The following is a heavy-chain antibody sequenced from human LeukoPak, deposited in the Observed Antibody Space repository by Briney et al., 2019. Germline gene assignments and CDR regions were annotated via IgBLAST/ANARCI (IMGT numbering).Heavy chain of an antibody. CDR3: ARDLAVTTVTTFGWFDP. J-gene: IGHJ5*02. Sequence: PGGSLRLSCAASGFTFSSYGMHWVRQAPGKGLEWVAIISYDGSNKYYADSVKGRFTISRDNSKNTLYLQMNSLRAEDTAVYYCARDLAVTTVTTFGWFDPWGQGTLVTVSS. CDR2: ISYDGSNK. V-gene: IGHV3-30*03. CDR1: GFTFSSYG. D-gene: IGHD4-17*01.